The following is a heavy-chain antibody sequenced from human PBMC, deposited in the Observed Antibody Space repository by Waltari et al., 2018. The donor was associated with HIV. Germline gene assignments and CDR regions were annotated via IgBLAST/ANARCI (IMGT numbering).Heavy chain of an antibody. D-gene: IGHD6-13*01. V-gene: IGHV1-3*01. CDR1: GYTFTSYA. CDR2: INAGNGNT. J-gene: IGHJ4*02. CDR3: ASYSSSWYYFDY. Sequence: QVQLVQSGAEVKKPGASVKVSCKASGYTFTSYAMHLVRQAPGQRLEWMGWINAGNGNTKYSQKFQGRVTITRDTSASTAYMELSSLRSEDTAVYYCASYSSSWYYFDYWGQGTLVTVSS.